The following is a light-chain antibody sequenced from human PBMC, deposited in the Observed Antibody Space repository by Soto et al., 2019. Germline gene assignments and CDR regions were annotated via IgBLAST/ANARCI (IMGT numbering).Light chain of an antibody. J-gene: IGKJ3*01. Sequence: DIPMTHSPSSLSASVGDRVTITCQASQDISNYLNWYQQKPGKAPKLLIYDASNLETGVPSRFSGSGSGTDFTFTISSLQPEDIATYYCQQYANLPPFTFGPGTKVDIK. CDR1: QDISNY. CDR2: DAS. CDR3: QQYANLPPFT. V-gene: IGKV1-33*01.